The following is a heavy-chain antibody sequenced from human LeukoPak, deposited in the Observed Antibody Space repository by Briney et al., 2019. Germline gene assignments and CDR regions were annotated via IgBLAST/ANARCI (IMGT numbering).Heavy chain of an antibody. CDR2: MYTSGST. V-gene: IGHV4-4*07. D-gene: IGHD3-10*01. CDR1: DGSISSYY. J-gene: IGHJ4*02. Sequence: SETLSLTCTVSDGSISSYYWSWIRQPAGKGLEWIGRMYTSGSTNYNPSLKSRVTMSVDASKNQFSLKLSSVTAADTAVYYCARDRAYSDYKGTTYYFDYWGQGTLVTVSS. CDR3: ARDRAYSDYKGTTYYFDY.